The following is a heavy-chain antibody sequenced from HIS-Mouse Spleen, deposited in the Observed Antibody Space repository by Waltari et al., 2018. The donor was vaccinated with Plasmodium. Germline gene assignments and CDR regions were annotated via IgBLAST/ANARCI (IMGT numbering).Heavy chain of an antibody. Sequence: QVQLVESGGGVVQPGRSLSLSCAASGFTFSSYGMHWVRQAPGKGLGWVSVIWYDGSNKYYADSVKGRFTISRDNAKNSLYLQMNSLRAEDTAVYYCASSWYWYFDLWGRGTLVTVSS. V-gene: IGHV3-33*03. J-gene: IGHJ2*01. CDR1: GFTFSSYG. CDR2: IWYDGSNK. D-gene: IGHD6-13*01. CDR3: ASSWYWYFDL.